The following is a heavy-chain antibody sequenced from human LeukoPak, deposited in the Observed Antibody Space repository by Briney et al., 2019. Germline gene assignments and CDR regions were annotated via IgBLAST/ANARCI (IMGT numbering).Heavy chain of an antibody. J-gene: IGHJ6*02. CDR2: IHYSGST. CDR3: ARDYRTTYYYYGMDV. V-gene: IGHV4-59*01. Sequence: SETLSLTCTVSGGSISSYYWSWIRQPPGKGLEWIGYIHYSGSTNYNPSLKSRVTISVDTSKNQFSLKLSSVTAADTAVYYCARDYRTTYYYYGMDVWGQGTTVTVSS. D-gene: IGHD2-2*01. CDR1: GGSISSYY.